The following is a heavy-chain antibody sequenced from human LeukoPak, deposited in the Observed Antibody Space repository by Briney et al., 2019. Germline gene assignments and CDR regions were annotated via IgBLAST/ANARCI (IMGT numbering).Heavy chain of an antibody. V-gene: IGHV1-69*04. Sequence: SVKVSCKASGGTFSSYAISWVRQAPGQGLEWMGRIIPILGIANYAQKFQGRVTITADKSTSTAYTELSSLRSEDTAVYYCARAEPAAIVFDIWGQGTMVTVSS. CDR3: ARAEPAAIVFDI. CDR2: IIPILGIA. D-gene: IGHD2-2*01. CDR1: GGTFSSYA. J-gene: IGHJ3*02.